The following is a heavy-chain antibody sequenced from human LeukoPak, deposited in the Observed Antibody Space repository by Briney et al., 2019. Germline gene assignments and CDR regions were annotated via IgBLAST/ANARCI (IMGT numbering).Heavy chain of an antibody. Sequence: SVKVSCKASGGTFSSYAISWVRQAPGQGLEWVGGIIPIFGTANYAQKFQGRVTITADESTSTAYMELSSLRSEDTAVYYCARRRSSSWYGYFDYWGQGTLVTVSS. D-gene: IGHD6-13*01. V-gene: IGHV1-69*01. CDR2: IIPIFGTA. CDR3: ARRRSSSWYGYFDY. J-gene: IGHJ4*02. CDR1: GGTFSSYA.